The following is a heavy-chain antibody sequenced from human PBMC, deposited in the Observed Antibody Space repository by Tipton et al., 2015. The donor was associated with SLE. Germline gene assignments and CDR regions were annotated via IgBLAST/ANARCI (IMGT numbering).Heavy chain of an antibody. CDR3: ARLGSTVTTYWFDP. D-gene: IGHD4-17*01. CDR2: IYHRGNT. CDR1: GGTISSDPYY. Sequence: TLSLTCTVSGGTISSDPYYWGWIRQPPGKGLEWIGSIYHRGNTYYNPSLKSRVTISVDTSKNQFSLKLSSVTAADTAVYYCARLGSTVTTYWFDPWGQGTLVTVSS. V-gene: IGHV4-39*07. J-gene: IGHJ5*02.